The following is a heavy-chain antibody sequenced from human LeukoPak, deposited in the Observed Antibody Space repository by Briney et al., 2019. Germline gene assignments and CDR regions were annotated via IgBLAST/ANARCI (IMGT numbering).Heavy chain of an antibody. D-gene: IGHD3-10*01. Sequence: SETLSLTCTVSGGSISSGSYYWSWIWQPAGKGLEWIGRIYTSGSTNYNPSLKSRVTISVDTSKNQFSLKLSSVTAADTAVYYCARVGSDGSGKPFDFDYWGQGTLVTVSS. V-gene: IGHV4-61*02. CDR3: ARVGSDGSGKPFDFDY. J-gene: IGHJ4*02. CDR1: GGSISSGSYY. CDR2: IYTSGST.